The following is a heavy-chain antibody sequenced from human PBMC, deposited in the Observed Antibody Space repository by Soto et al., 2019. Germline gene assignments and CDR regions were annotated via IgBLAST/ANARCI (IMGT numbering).Heavy chain of an antibody. CDR2: SSGSGGST. V-gene: IGHV3-23*01. D-gene: IGHD4-4*01. J-gene: IGHJ6*02. Sequence: EVQLLESGGGLVQPGGSLRLSCAASGFTFSSYAMSWVRQAPGKGLEWVSASSGSGGSTYYADSVKGRFTISRDNSKNTLYLQMHSMRAEDTAVYYFAKDSSYSNQYYYYYGMDVWGQGTTVTVSS. CDR3: AKDSSYSNQYYYYYGMDV. CDR1: GFTFSSYA.